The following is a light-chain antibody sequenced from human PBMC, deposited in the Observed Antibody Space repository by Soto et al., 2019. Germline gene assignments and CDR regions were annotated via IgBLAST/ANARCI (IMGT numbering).Light chain of an antibody. CDR2: AAS. Sequence: DIQMTQSPSSLSASVGDRVTMTCRASQDISNYLAWYQQKPGKVPKLLIYAASTLHSGVPSRFSGSGSGTDFTLTISSLQPEDVATYYCQKNNIAAHTFGGGTKVEIK. J-gene: IGKJ4*01. CDR3: QKNNIAAHT. V-gene: IGKV1-27*01. CDR1: QDISNY.